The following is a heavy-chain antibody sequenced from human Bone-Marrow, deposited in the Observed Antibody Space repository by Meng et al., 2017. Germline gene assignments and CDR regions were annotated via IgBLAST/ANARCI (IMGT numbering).Heavy chain of an antibody. Sequence: GGSLRLSCAASGFIFSSYSMNWVRQAPGKGLEWVSSISSSSSYIYYADSVQGRFTISRDNAKNSLYLQMSSLGAEDTAVYYCARDLGYPGYSYGHWFDPWGQGTLVTVSS. J-gene: IGHJ5*02. D-gene: IGHD5-18*01. CDR3: ARDLGYPGYSYGHWFDP. CDR1: GFIFSSYS. V-gene: IGHV3-21*01. CDR2: ISSSSSYI.